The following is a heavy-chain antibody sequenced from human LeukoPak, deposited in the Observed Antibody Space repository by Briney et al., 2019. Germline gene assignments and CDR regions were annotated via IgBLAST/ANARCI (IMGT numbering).Heavy chain of an antibody. J-gene: IGHJ3*02. CDR1: GGSFSGYY. V-gene: IGHV4-34*01. Sequence: SETLSLTCAVYGGSFSGYYWSWIRQPPGKGLEWIGEINHSGSTNYNPSLKSRVTISVDTSKNQFSLKLSSVTAADTAVYYCARDRSGGADAFDIWGQGTMVTVSS. CDR3: ARDRSGGADAFDI. D-gene: IGHD2-15*01. CDR2: INHSGST.